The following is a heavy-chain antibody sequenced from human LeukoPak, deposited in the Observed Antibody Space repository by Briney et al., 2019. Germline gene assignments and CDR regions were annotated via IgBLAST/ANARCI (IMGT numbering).Heavy chain of an antibody. Sequence: GGSLRLSCAASGFTFSSYAMSWVRQAPGKGLEWVSVISNSGGSTFYADSVKGRFTISRDNAKNTLYLQMTSLRAEDTAVYYCARGGSGNFYYWGQGTLVTVSS. CDR2: ISNSGGST. V-gene: IGHV3-23*01. CDR3: ARGGSGNFYY. J-gene: IGHJ4*02. D-gene: IGHD1-26*01. CDR1: GFTFSSYA.